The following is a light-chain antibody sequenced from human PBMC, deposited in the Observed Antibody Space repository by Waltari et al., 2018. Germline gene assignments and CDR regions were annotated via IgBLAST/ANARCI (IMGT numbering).Light chain of an antibody. CDR1: GSDVGGYIY. CDR2: DVS. V-gene: IGLV2-11*01. Sequence: QSALTQPRSVSGSPGQSVTISCTGTGSDVGGYIYVSWYQQHPGKAPKLMIYDVSKRPSGVPDRFSGSKSGNTASLTISGLQAEDEADYYCCSYAGSYTVFGGGTKLTVL. CDR3: CSYAGSYTV. J-gene: IGLJ3*02.